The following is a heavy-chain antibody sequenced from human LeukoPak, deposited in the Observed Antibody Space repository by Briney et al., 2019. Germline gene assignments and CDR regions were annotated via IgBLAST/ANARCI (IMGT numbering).Heavy chain of an antibody. D-gene: IGHD2-21*02. Sequence: GASVTLSFTSSVYTFTYNYIHWVRQAPGQGLGWMGWINPHSGGTNNAYNFPGRGTLTRDTSTSTAYMDLSSLISHDSAVYYCARQFMRVTAFDIWGQGTMVTVSS. CDR1: VYTFTYNY. V-gene: IGHV1-2*02. J-gene: IGHJ3*02. CDR2: INPHSGGT. CDR3: ARQFMRVTAFDI.